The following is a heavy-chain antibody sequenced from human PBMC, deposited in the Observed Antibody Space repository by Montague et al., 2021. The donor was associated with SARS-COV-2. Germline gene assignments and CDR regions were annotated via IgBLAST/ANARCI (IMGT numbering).Heavy chain of an antibody. CDR2: ICYTGAT. CDR1: SGSGYGQY. CDR3: ATLGALAGNSFDF. V-gene: IGHV4-59*02. J-gene: IGHJ3*01. Sequence: SETLSLTCTGASGSGYGQYLARMQQPPGKGLESMAYICYTGATYYNPSLESRVSISVDTSKNQVALKVKSVTAADSAFYYCATLGALAGNSFDFWGPGTFVIVSS. D-gene: IGHD6-19*01.